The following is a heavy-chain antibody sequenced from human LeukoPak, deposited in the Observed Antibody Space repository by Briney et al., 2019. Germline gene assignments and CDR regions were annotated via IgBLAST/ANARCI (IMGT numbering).Heavy chain of an antibody. D-gene: IGHD6-6*01. Sequence: KPSETLSLTCTVSGDPISSYYWSWIRQPPGKGLQWIGFIYYRGITNYNPSLKSRVTISVDTSKNQFSLRLTSVTAADTAVYYCARPVYTSSSSHTLDYWGQGTLVTVSS. V-gene: IGHV4-59*01. CDR1: GDPISSYY. CDR3: ARPVYTSSSSHTLDY. J-gene: IGHJ4*02. CDR2: IYYRGIT.